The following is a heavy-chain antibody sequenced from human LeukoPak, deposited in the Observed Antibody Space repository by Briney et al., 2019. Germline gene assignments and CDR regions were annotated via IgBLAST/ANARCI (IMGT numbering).Heavy chain of an antibody. CDR3: ARDGFTYYYDSSGHPAGY. V-gene: IGHV1-2*02. Sequence: ASVKVSCKASGYTFTGYYMHWVRQAPGQGLEWMGWINPNSGGTNYAQKFQGRVTMTRDTSISTAYMELSRLRSDDTAVYYCARDGFTYYYDSSGHPAGYWGQGTLVTVSP. D-gene: IGHD3-22*01. J-gene: IGHJ4*02. CDR2: INPNSGGT. CDR1: GYTFTGYY.